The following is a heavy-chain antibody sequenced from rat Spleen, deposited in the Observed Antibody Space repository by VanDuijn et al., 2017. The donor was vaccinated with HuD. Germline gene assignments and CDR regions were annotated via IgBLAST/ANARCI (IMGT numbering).Heavy chain of an antibody. CDR3: VRQDTSGYSNWFAY. Sequence: EVQLVESGGGLVQPGRSLKLSCAASGFTFSDYGVAWVRQAPTTGLEWVATISYGDSPGGGNTYYRDSVKGRFTVSRDNAKNTLYLQLDSLRSEDTATYYCVRQDTSGYSNWFAYWGQGTLVTVSS. D-gene: IGHD4-3*01. CDR1: GFTFSDYG. V-gene: IGHV5S13*01. J-gene: IGHJ3*01. CDR2: ISYGDSPGGGNT.